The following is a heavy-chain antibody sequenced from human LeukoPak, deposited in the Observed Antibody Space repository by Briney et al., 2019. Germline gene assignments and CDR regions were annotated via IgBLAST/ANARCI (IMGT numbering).Heavy chain of an antibody. D-gene: IGHD2-15*01. V-gene: IGHV3-30*04. CDR3: ARVKGGYCSGGSCDAFDI. CDR1: GFTFSSYA. CDR2: ISYDGSNK. Sequence: GGSLRLSCAASGFTFSSYAMHWVRQAPGKGLEGVAVISYDGSNKYYADSVKGRFTISRDNAKNTLYLQMNSLRAGDTAVYYCARVKGGYCSGGSCDAFDIWGQGTMVTVSS. J-gene: IGHJ3*02.